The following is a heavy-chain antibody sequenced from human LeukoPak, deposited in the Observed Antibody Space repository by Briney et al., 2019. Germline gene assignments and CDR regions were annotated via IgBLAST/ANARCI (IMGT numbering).Heavy chain of an antibody. J-gene: IGHJ3*02. Sequence: SQTLSLTCAISGDSVSSNRAAWNWIRQSPWRGLEWLGRTYYRSKWYNDYAVSVESRITINPDTPKNQFSLQLNSVTPEDTAVYYCARVLWATVRDAFDIWGQGTMVTVSS. CDR1: GDSVSSNRAA. D-gene: IGHD1-26*01. CDR3: ARVLWATVRDAFDI. CDR2: TYYRSKWYN. V-gene: IGHV6-1*01.